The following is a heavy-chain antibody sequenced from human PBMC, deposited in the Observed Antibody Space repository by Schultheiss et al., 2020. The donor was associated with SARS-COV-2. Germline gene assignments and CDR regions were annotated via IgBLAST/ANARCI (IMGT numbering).Heavy chain of an antibody. V-gene: IGHV2-5*01. CDR2: IYWNDDK. Sequence: SGPTLVKPTQTLTLTCTFSGFSLSTSGVGVGWIRQPPGKALEWLALIYWNDDKRYSPSLKSRLTITKDTSKNQVVLTMTNMDPVDTATYYCAHRPRQEYYDFWSGYNMYYLDYWGQGTLVTVSS. D-gene: IGHD3-3*01. J-gene: IGHJ4*02. CDR3: AHRPRQEYYDFWSGYNMYYLDY. CDR1: GFSLSTSGVG.